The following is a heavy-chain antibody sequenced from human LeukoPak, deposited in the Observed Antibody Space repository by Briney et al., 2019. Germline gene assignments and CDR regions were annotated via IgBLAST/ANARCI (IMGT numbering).Heavy chain of an antibody. CDR2: ILYSGNT. CDR3: PGGGNWAFDF. Sequence: SQTLSLTYTVSGGSISRYYWSWVRHPPAKGLEWVGYILYSGNTNHNPSLKSQVTLSVGTSKKQFSLELAPVTAAPPAGCYFPGGGNWAFDFWGKGALVTVSS. CDR1: GGSISRYY. J-gene: IGHJ4*02. V-gene: IGHV4-59*01. D-gene: IGHD4-23*01.